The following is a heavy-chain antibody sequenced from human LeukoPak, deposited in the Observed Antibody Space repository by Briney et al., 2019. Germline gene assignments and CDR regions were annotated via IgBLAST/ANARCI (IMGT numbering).Heavy chain of an antibody. CDR3: ATQEEWELLPDY. D-gene: IGHD1-26*01. CDR2: INPSGGST. CDR1: GYTFTSYY. J-gene: IGHJ4*02. Sequence: ASVKVSCKASGYTFTSYYMHWVRQAPGQGLEWMGIINPSGGSTSYAQKFQGRVTMTRDMSTSTVYMELSSLRSEDTAVYYCATQEEWELLPDYWGQGTLVTVSS. V-gene: IGHV1-46*01.